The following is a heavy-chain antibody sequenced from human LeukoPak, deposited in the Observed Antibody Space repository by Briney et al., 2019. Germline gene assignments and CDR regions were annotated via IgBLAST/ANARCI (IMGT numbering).Heavy chain of an antibody. CDR2: ISYDGSNE. V-gene: IGHV3-30*04. D-gene: IGHD3-22*01. CDR1: GLTFSRYA. Sequence: PGRSLRLSCESSGLTFSRYAMHWVRQAPGEGLQWVAVISYDGSNERYADSVKRRFTVSRDNSRNTLFLQMNSLRDEDTAVYYCARDLWDYSDNNYYYSPLKYWGQGTLVTVSS. J-gene: IGHJ1*01. CDR3: ARDLWDYSDNNYYYSPLKY.